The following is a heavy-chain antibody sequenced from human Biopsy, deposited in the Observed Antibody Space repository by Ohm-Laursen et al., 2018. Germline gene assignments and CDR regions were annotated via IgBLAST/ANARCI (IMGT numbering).Heavy chain of an antibody. CDR1: GYWFSRYA. CDR3: ARGSYYGSGSYDNRADAFDT. Sequence: GATVKISCNASGYWFSRYAISWVRQAPGQGLEWMGWISGYNGNTNYAQKFQGRVAMTTDTSTSTAYMELRSLRSDDTAVYYCARGSYYGSGSYDNRADAFDTWGQGTRVTV. J-gene: IGHJ3*02. V-gene: IGHV1-18*04. D-gene: IGHD3-10*01. CDR2: ISGYNGNT.